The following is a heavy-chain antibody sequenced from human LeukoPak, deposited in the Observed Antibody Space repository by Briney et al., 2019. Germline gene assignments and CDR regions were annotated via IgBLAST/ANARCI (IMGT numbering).Heavy chain of an antibody. Sequence: QSGGSLRLSCVAPGFTFSIYRMNWVRQAPGKGLEWVSFISTDSTTIYYADSVKGRFAISRDNAKNSLYLQMNSLRAEDTAVYYCGRDIGKVNDYWGQGTLVIVSS. J-gene: IGHJ4*02. V-gene: IGHV3-48*01. D-gene: IGHD3-16*02. CDR2: ISTDSTTI. CDR3: GRDIGKVNDY. CDR1: GFTFSIYR.